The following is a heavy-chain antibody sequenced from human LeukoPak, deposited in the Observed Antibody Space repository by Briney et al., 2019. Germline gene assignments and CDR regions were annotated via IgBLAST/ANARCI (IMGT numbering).Heavy chain of an antibody. J-gene: IGHJ5*02. D-gene: IGHD2-2*01. CDR1: GGSISSYY. V-gene: IGHV4-59*12. CDR2: IYYSGST. CDR3: ARVPIVVVPAASGNWFDP. Sequence: SETLSLTCTVSGGSISSYYWSWIRQPPGKGLEWIGYIYYSGSTNYNPSLKSRVTISVDTSKNQFSLKLSSVTAADTAVYYCARVPIVVVPAASGNWFDPWGQGTLVTVSS.